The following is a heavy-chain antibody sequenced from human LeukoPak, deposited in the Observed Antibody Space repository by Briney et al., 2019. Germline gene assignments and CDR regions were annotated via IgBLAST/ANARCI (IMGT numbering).Heavy chain of an antibody. CDR2: FDPEDGET. J-gene: IGHJ4*02. D-gene: IGHD6-13*01. CDR3: ARFSSIAAAFDY. Sequence: ASVKVSCKVSGYTLTELSMHWVRQAPGKGLEWMGGFDPEDGETIYAQKFQGRVTMTEDTSTDTAYMELSSLRSEDTAVYYCARFSSIAAAFDYWGLGTLVTVSS. V-gene: IGHV1-24*01. CDR1: GYTLTELS.